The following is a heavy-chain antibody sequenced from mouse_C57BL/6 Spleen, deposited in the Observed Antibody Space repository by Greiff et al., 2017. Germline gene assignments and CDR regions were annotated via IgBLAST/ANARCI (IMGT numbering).Heavy chain of an antibody. D-gene: IGHD3-2*02. CDR1: GYAFSSSW. V-gene: IGHV1-82*01. Sequence: QVQLQQSGPELVKPGASVKISCKASGYAFSSSWMNWVKQRPGKGLEWIGRIYPGDGDTNYNGKFKGKATLTADKSSSTAYMQLSSLTSEDSAVYFCARGTAQATYDDWGQGTTLTVSS. CDR3: ARGTAQATYDD. CDR2: IYPGDGDT. J-gene: IGHJ2*01.